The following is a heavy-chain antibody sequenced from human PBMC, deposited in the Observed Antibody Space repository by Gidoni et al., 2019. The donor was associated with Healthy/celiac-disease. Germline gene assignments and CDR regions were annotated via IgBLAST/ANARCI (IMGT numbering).Heavy chain of an antibody. Sequence: QVQLQESGPGLVKPSETLSLTCTVSGGSISSYYWSWIRQPPGKGLEWIGYIYYSGSTNYNPSLKSRVTISVDTSKNQFSLKLSSVTAADTAVYYCARDPTGYSYGFDYWGQGTLVTVSS. CDR1: GGSISSYY. J-gene: IGHJ4*02. CDR3: ARDPTGYSYGFDY. CDR2: IYYSGST. D-gene: IGHD5-18*01. V-gene: IGHV4-59*01.